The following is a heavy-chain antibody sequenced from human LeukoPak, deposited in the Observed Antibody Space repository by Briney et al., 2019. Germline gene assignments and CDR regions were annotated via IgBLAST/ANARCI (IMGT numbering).Heavy chain of an antibody. Sequence: SETLSLTCTVSGDAVSGSTYYWGWIRQPPGKGLEWIGYIYYSGSTNYNPSLKSRVTISVDTSKNQFSLKLSSVTAADTAVYYCARDLNYYDSSGYSWYFDLWGRGTLVTVSS. CDR3: ARDLNYYDSSGYSWYFDL. CDR2: IYYSGST. V-gene: IGHV4-61*01. D-gene: IGHD3-22*01. CDR1: GDAVSGSTYY. J-gene: IGHJ2*01.